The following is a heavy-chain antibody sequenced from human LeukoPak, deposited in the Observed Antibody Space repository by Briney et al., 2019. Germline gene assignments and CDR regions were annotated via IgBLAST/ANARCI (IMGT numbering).Heavy chain of an antibody. V-gene: IGHV3-21*01. Sequence: GGSLRLSCAASGFTFSSYSMNWVRQAPGKGLEWVSSISSSSSYIYYADSVKDRFTISRDNAKNSLYLQMNSLRAEDTAVYYCARSVAASRDYWGQGTLVTVSS. CDR3: ARSVAASRDY. CDR1: GFTFSSYS. D-gene: IGHD2-15*01. CDR2: ISSSSSYI. J-gene: IGHJ4*02.